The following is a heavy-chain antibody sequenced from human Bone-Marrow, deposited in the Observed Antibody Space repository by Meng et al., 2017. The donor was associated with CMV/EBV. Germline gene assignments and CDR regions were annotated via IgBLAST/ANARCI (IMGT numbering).Heavy chain of an antibody. D-gene: IGHD6-13*01. V-gene: IGHV1-2*02. Sequence: SCTASGYRSTDHFMHWVRQAPGQGLEWMGWIKFNSGDTSYQQKFQGRVTMTRDTSSNTVYMELSRLTSDDTALYYGARGGSPYWYFDLWGRGTLVTVSS. J-gene: IGHJ2*01. CDR2: IKFNSGDT. CDR3: ARGGSPYWYFDL. CDR1: GYRSTDHF.